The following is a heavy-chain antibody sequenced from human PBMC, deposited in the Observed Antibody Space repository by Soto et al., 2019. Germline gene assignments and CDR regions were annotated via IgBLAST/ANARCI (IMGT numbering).Heavy chain of an antibody. CDR1: GGSISGGGCY. D-gene: IGHD6-13*01. Sequence: SETLSLTCTVSGGSISGGGCYWSWIRQHPGKGLEGIGYSYYSGSTYYNPSPKSRVTISAHTSQNPFSLKLSYVPAADTAVSYCATDRVYIAAAGISYYYGMDVWGQGTTVTVSS. V-gene: IGHV4-31*03. J-gene: IGHJ6*02. CDR2: SYYSGST. CDR3: ATDRVYIAAAGISYYYGMDV.